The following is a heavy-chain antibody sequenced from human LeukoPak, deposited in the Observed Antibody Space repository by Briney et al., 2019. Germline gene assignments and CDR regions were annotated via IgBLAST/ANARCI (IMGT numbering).Heavy chain of an antibody. CDR3: TRDLMDYDVSTGLHHYYMDV. CDR1: GFTFSSYW. Sequence: GGSLRLSCAASGFTFSSYWMHWVRQDPRKGLVWVSRINGDGRNINYADSVRGRFTISRDNAKNTLYLQMNTLRVEDTAVYYCTRDLMDYDVSTGLHHYYMDVWGQGITVTVSS. D-gene: IGHD3-9*01. CDR2: INGDGRNI. J-gene: IGHJ6*02. V-gene: IGHV3-74*01.